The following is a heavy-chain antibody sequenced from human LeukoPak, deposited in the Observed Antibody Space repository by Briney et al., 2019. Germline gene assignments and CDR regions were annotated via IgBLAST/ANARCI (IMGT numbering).Heavy chain of an antibody. J-gene: IGHJ4*02. Sequence: GGSLRLSCAASGLTFSSYSMNWVRQAPGKGLEWVSYISSSSSTIYYADSVKGRFTISRDNAKNSLYLQMNSLRAEDTAVYYCARDPVEYSSSSEHYDYWGQGTLVTVSS. CDR2: ISSSSSTI. CDR3: ARDPVEYSSSSEHYDY. CDR1: GLTFSSYS. D-gene: IGHD6-6*01. V-gene: IGHV3-48*01.